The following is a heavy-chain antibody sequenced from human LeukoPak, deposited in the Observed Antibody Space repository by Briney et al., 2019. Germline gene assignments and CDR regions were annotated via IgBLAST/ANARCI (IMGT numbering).Heavy chain of an antibody. CDR3: ARGSGSYGSDYYYGMDV. Sequence: SETLSLTCTVSGGTISSYYWSWIRQPPGKGLEWIGYIYYSGSTNYNPSLKSRVTISVDTSKNQFSLKLSSVTAADTAVYYCARGSGSYGSDYYYGMDVWGQGTTVIVSS. CDR2: IYYSGST. V-gene: IGHV4-59*08. CDR1: GGTISSYY. D-gene: IGHD1-26*01. J-gene: IGHJ6*02.